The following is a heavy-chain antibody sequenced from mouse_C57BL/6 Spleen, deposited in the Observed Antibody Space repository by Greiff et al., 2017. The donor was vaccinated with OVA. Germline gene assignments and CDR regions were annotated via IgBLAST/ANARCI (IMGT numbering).Heavy chain of an antibody. D-gene: IGHD3-2*02. CDR2: IHPNSGST. Sequence: QVQLQQPGAELVKPGASVKLSCKASGYTFTSYWMHWVKQRPGQGLEWIGMIHPNSGSTNYNEKFKSKATLTVDKSPSTAYMQLSSLTSEDSAVYYCAREGAQAWFAYWGQGTLVTVSA. CDR1: GYTFTSYW. J-gene: IGHJ3*01. V-gene: IGHV1-64*01. CDR3: AREGAQAWFAY.